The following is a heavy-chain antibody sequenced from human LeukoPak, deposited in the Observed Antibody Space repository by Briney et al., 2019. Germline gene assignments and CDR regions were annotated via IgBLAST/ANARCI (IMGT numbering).Heavy chain of an antibody. CDR2: IIPIFGIA. J-gene: IGHJ4*02. Sequence: SVKVSCKASGGTLSSYAISWVRQAPGQGLEWMGRIIPIFGIANYAQKFQGRVTITADKSTSTAYMELSSLRSEDTAVYYCARVSGGNFDYWGQGTLVTVSS. D-gene: IGHD4-23*01. CDR3: ARVSGGNFDY. CDR1: GGTLSSYA. V-gene: IGHV1-69*04.